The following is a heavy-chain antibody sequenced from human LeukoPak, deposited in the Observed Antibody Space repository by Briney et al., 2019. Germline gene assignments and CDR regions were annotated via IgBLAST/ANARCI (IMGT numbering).Heavy chain of an antibody. CDR2: ISGSGGNT. CDR3: AMYNSDWGRFDY. Sequence: PGGSLRLSCAASGFTFSIYAMSWVRQAPGKGLEWVSAISGSGGNTYYADSVEGRSTISRDNSENTLYLQVNSLRVEDTAEYYCAMYNSDWGRFDYWGQGTLVTVSS. CDR1: GFTFSIYA. V-gene: IGHV3-23*01. D-gene: IGHD6-25*01. J-gene: IGHJ4*02.